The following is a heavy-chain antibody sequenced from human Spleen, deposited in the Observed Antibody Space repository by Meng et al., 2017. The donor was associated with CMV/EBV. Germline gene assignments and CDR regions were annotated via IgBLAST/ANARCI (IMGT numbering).Heavy chain of an antibody. J-gene: IGHJ5*02. V-gene: IGHV4-61*01. D-gene: IGHD2-2*01. CDR2: ISYIGST. Sequence: SETLSLTCTVSGGSVSSGSYYWTWLRQPPGKGLEWIGYISYIGSTNYNPSLKSRVAISVDTSKNQFSLKLSSVTAANTAVYYCARGNGYCSSTSCSLGWFDPWGQGTLVTVSS. CDR1: GGSVSSGSYY. CDR3: ARGNGYCSSTSCSLGWFDP.